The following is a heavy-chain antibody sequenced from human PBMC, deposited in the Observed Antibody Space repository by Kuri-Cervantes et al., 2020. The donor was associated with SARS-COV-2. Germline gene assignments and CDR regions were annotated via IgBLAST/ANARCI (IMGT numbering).Heavy chain of an antibody. CDR3: AKDYVKWFGECYFDY. CDR1: GFTFSSYW. J-gene: IGHJ4*02. CDR2: ISDSGADT. V-gene: IGHV3-23*01. D-gene: IGHD3-10*01. Sequence: GESLKISCAASGFTFSSYWMHWVRQAPGKGLVWVSSISDSGADTYYADSMKGRFTISRDNSKNTLYLQMNSLRAEDTAVYYCAKDYVKWFGECYFDYWGQGNRVTCYS.